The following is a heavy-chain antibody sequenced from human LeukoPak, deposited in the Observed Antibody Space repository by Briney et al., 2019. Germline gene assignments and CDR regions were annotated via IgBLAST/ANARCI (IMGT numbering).Heavy chain of an antibody. Sequence: SETLCLTCAVYGGSFSGYYWSWIRQPPGKGLEWIGEINHSGSTNYNPSLKSRVTISVDTSKNQFSLKLSSVTAADTAVYYCARAPDCSSTSCYEVVWGKGTTVTVSS. D-gene: IGHD2-2*01. CDR3: ARAPDCSSTSCYEVV. CDR1: GGSFSGYY. J-gene: IGHJ6*04. CDR2: INHSGST. V-gene: IGHV4-34*01.